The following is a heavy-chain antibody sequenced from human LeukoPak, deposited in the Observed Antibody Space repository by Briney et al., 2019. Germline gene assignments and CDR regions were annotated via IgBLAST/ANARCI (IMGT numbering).Heavy chain of an antibody. CDR3: ATGKDRSGYYYSLDY. CDR2: INPNSGSR. J-gene: IGHJ4*02. CDR1: GYTFTTLD. D-gene: IGHD3-22*01. V-gene: IGHV1-8*03. Sequence: ASVKVSCKASGYTFTTLDINWVRQATGQGLEWMGWINPNSGSRGYAQKFQGRVTITRDTSISTAYMELSSLTSEDTSVYYCATGKDRSGYYYSLDYWGQGTLVAVSS.